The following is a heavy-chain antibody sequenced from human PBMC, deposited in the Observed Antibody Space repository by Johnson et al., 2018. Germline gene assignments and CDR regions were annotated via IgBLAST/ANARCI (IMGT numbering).Heavy chain of an antibody. V-gene: IGHV3-30*18. J-gene: IGHJ4*02. Sequence: QVQLQESGGGVVQPGRSLRLSCAASGFTFCNYGMHGVRQAPGKGLEWVAIISNDGSNRYYGDSVKGRITISRDIFKKVVHLQMSSLRAEETTGDYCAKDYGHSFKHFDFWCQGTLVTVSS. CDR3: AKDYGHSFKHFDF. CDR1: GFTFCNYG. D-gene: IGHD5-18*01. CDR2: ISNDGSNR.